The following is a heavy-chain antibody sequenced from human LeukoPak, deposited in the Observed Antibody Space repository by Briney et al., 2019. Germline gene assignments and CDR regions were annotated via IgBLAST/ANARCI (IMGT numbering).Heavy chain of an antibody. CDR2: ISSSSSYI. V-gene: IGHV3-21*01. CDR1: GFTFSSYS. CDR3: ARDNKNFGIAVAGS. J-gene: IGHJ5*02. D-gene: IGHD6-19*01. Sequence: GGSLRLSCAASGFTFSSYSMNWVRQTPGKGLEWVSSISSSSSYIYYADSVKGRFTISRDNAKNSLYLQMNSLRAEDTAVYYCARDNKNFGIAVAGSWGQGTLVTVSS.